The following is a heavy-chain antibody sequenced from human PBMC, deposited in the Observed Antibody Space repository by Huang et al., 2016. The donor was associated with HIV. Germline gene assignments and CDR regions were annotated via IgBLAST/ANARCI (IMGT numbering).Heavy chain of an antibody. Sequence: EVQLVQSGAEVKKPGESLTISCTGSGYRFSIYWIAWVRQMPGKGLEWYGIIYPVASKRPYSPAFEGHVSSSVDKSINTVYLHWSSLKASDTAIYYCAKGRRAFDVWGQGTWVTVSS. J-gene: IGHJ3*01. V-gene: IGHV5-51*03. CDR3: AKGRRAFDV. CDR2: IYPVASKR. CDR1: GYRFSIYW.